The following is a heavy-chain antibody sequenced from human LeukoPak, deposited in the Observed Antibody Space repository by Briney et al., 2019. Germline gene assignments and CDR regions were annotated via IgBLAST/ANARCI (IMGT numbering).Heavy chain of an antibody. D-gene: IGHD2-15*01. CDR3: ARGGGSCSGGTCYVIWFDP. V-gene: IGHV4-4*02. Sequence: SGTLSLTCAVSGASISSSYWWSWVRQPPGKGLEWIAEIYHSGSTGYNPSFKSRVTISLDKSKNQFSLTLYSVTAADTAVYYCARGGGSCSGGTCYVIWFDPWGQGTLSPSP. CDR1: GASISSSYW. J-gene: IGHJ5*02. CDR2: IYHSGST.